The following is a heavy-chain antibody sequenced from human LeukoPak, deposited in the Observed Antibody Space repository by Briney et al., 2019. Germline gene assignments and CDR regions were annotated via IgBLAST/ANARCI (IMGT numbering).Heavy chain of an antibody. Sequence: GGSLRLSCAASGFTFSRYAMSWVRQAPGEGLEWVSRISGSGGSTYYADSVKGRFTISRDNSKNTLYLQMNSLRAGDTAVYYCAKDGDSSGYYYRYFDLWGRGTLVTVSS. J-gene: IGHJ2*01. V-gene: IGHV3-23*01. CDR2: ISGSGGST. CDR3: AKDGDSSGYYYRYFDL. D-gene: IGHD3-22*01. CDR1: GFTFSRYA.